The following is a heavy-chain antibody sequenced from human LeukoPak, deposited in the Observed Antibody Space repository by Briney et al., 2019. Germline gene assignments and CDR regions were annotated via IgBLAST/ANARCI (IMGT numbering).Heavy chain of an antibody. CDR1: GGTFSSYA. J-gene: IGHJ4*02. Sequence: SVKVSCKXSGGTFSSYAISWVRQSPGQGLEWMGRIIPIFGTANYAQKFQGRVTITTDESTSTAYMELSSLRSEDTAVYYCAREGNWNDVHFDYWGQGTLVTVSS. V-gene: IGHV1-69*05. D-gene: IGHD1-1*01. CDR2: IIPIFGTA. CDR3: AREGNWNDVHFDY.